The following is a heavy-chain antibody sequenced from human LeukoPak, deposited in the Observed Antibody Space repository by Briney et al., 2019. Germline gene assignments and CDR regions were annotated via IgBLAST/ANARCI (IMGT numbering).Heavy chain of an antibody. CDR3: AREILGAIVATN. J-gene: IGHJ4*02. D-gene: IGHD5-12*01. Sequence: GGSLRLSCAASGFTFSSYSMNWVPQAPGKGLEWVSYISSGSSTIYYADSVKGRFTISRDNAKNSLYLQMNSLRAEDTAVYYCAREILGAIVATNWGQGTLVTVSS. CDR2: ISSGSSTI. CDR1: GFTFSSYS. V-gene: IGHV3-48*04.